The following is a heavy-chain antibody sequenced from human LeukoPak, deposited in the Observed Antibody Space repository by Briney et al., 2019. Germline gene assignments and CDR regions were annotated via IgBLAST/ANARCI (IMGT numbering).Heavy chain of an antibody. CDR3: ARHGCSSDICRFDY. D-gene: IGHD6-19*01. V-gene: IGHV4-39*01. CDR2: ILYSWNT. J-gene: IGHJ4*02. Sequence: PSETLSLTCIVSGGFLSSSSYYWGWTRDPPGRGLERFGSILYSWNTSYSPRLKSRFTFSVDTTKNHFSLKLTSVNATDTAVYYCARHGCSSDICRFDYWGQGTLVTVSS. CDR1: GGFLSSSSYY.